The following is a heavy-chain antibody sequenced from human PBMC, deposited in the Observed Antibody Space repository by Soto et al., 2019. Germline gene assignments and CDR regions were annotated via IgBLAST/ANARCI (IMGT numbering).Heavy chain of an antibody. V-gene: IGHV4-39*07. D-gene: IGHD4-17*01. CDR2: IYYSGGT. CDR1: GGSISSSSYF. Sequence: PSETLSLTCTVSGGSISSSSYFWGWIRQPPGKGLEWIGSIYYSGGTYYNPSLKSRVTISVDTSKNQFSLKLSSVTAADTAVYYCARRYGSAFDIGGHGTMVTVSS. J-gene: IGHJ3*02. CDR3: ARRYGSAFDI.